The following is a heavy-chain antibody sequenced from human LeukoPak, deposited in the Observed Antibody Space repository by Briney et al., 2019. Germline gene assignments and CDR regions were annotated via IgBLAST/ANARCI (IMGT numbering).Heavy chain of an antibody. CDR1: GFTFSSYW. J-gene: IGHJ4*02. D-gene: IGHD3-10*01. CDR2: INSDGSST. CDR3: ARDGITMVRGVTVFDF. Sequence: GGSLRLSCAASGFTFSSYWMHWVRQAPGKGLVWVSRINSDGSSTSYADSVKGRFTISRDNAKNSLYLQMNSLRAEDTAVYHCARDGITMVRGVTVFDFWGQGSLVTVAS. V-gene: IGHV3-74*01.